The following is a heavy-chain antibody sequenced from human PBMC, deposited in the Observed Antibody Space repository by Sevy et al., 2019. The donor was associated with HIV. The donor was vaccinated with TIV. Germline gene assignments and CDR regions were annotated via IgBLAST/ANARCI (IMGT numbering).Heavy chain of an antibody. J-gene: IGHJ6*02. D-gene: IGHD3-10*01. CDR1: GYTFSSYG. V-gene: IGHV1-18*01. CDR3: AREGYYYRSGTYRPPNYYGMDV. Sequence: ASVKVSCKASGYTFSSYGISWVRQAPEQGLEWMGWISDYNGYTNYPHKFQGRVTMSTETSTRTAYMELRSLRSDDTAVYFCAREGYYYRSGTYRPPNYYGMDVWGQRTAVTVSS. CDR2: ISDYNGYT.